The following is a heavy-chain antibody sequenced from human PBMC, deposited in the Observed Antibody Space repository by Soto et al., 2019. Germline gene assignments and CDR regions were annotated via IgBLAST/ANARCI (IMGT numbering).Heavy chain of an antibody. D-gene: IGHD6-13*01. J-gene: IGHJ4*02. V-gene: IGHV3-33*01. CDR1: GFTFSSSG. Sequence: QVQLVESGGGVVQPGRSLRLSCAASGFTFSSSGMHWVRQAPGKGLEWVAVIWYDGSNKDYAYSVKGRFTISRDNSKNTLYLQMNSLRAEDTAVYYCASDRRVIAAAGAGDYWGQGPLVTVSS. CDR2: IWYDGSNK. CDR3: ASDRRVIAAAGAGDY.